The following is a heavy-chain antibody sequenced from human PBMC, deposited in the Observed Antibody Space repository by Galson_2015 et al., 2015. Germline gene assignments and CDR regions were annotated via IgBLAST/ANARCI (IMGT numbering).Heavy chain of an antibody. CDR3: ARTLGYCSSTSCYDLDY. V-gene: IGHV1-69*13. CDR1: GGTFSSYA. J-gene: IGHJ4*02. CDR2: IIPIFGTA. D-gene: IGHD2-2*01. Sequence: SVKVSCKASGGTFSSYAISWVRRAPGQGLEWMGGIIPIFGTANYAQKFQGRVTITADESTSTAYMELSSLRSEDTAVYYCARTLGYCSSTSCYDLDYWGQGTLVTVSS.